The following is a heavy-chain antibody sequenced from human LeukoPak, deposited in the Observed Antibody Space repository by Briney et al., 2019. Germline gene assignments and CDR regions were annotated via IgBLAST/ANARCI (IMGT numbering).Heavy chain of an antibody. V-gene: IGHV1-3*04. CDR1: GYTFTSYY. Sequence: ASVKVSCKASGYTFTSYYMHWVRQAPGQRPESMGWINTDNGNTKYSQHFQGRVTITRDATASTAYMELSSLRSEDTAVYYCARDDGRTWYLKYWGQGTLVTVSS. D-gene: IGHD6-13*01. J-gene: IGHJ4*02. CDR2: INTDNGNT. CDR3: ARDDGRTWYLKY.